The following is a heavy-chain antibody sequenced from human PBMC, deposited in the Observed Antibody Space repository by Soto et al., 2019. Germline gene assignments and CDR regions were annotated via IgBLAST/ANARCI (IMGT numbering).Heavy chain of an antibody. D-gene: IGHD1-26*01. CDR2: INHSGST. CDR3: GRAPSRWSSNYFAY. V-gene: IGHV4-34*01. J-gene: IGHJ4*02. CDR1: GGSFSGYY. Sequence: PSETLSLTCAVYGGSFSGYYWSWIRQPPGKGLEWIGEINHSGSTNYNPSLKSRVTISVDTSKNQFSLKLSSVTAADTAVYYCGRAPSRWSSNYFAYWGQGTLVTVSS.